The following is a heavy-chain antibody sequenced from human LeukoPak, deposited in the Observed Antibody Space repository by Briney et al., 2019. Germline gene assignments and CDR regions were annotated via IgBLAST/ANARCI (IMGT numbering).Heavy chain of an antibody. D-gene: IGHD3-10*01. V-gene: IGHV1-8*02. Sequence: ASVKVSCKASGCTFTGYYMHWVRQAPGQGLEWMGWMNPNSGNTGYAQKFQGRVTMTRNTSISTAYMELSSLRSEDTAVYYCCTLSGFGESYRNFDYWGQGTLVTVSS. CDR2: MNPNSGNT. J-gene: IGHJ4*02. CDR3: CTLSGFGESYRNFDY. CDR1: GCTFTGYY.